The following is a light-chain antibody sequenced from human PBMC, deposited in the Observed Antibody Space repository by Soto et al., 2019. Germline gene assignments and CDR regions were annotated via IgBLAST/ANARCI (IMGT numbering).Light chain of an antibody. J-gene: IGKJ4*01. CDR3: QQLYGCPLT. V-gene: IGKV1-9*01. CDR1: QDISRA. CDR2: PAS. Sequence: IQLTQSPSSLSATVGDRVTITCRASQDISRALAWYQQKPGKAPNLLISPASNLRSGVPSRFSGSGSGTDFTLTINGLQPEDFATYWCQQLYGCPLTFGGGSKVEIK.